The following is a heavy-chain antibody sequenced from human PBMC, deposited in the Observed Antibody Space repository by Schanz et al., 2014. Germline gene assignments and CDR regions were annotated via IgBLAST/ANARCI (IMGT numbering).Heavy chain of an antibody. J-gene: IGHJ4*02. CDR3: ARGYCAGTSCPIFDY. V-gene: IGHV7-4-1*02. CDR2: INTKTGNP. D-gene: IGHD2-2*01. CDR1: GYTFNSYA. Sequence: QVQLVQSGSELKKPGASVKVSCKTSGYTFNSYALHWVRQAPGQGLEWMGWINTKTGNPTYAQGFTGRFVFSLDTSVSTTHLQITNLKADDTAVYYCARGYCAGTSCPIFDYWGQGTLVTVSS.